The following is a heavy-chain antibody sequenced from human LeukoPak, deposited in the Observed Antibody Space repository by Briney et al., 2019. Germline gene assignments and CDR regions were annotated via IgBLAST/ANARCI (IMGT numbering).Heavy chain of an antibody. CDR2: ISDSGGNT. Sequence: PGGSLRLSCAASGFTFNTYAMSWVRRAPWERLQWVSGISDSGGNTYYADSVRGRFTISRDNSKNTLYLQMDSLRADDTAVYYCARDRLTYCSGGSCYLNWFDPWGQGTLVTVSS. D-gene: IGHD2-15*01. CDR1: GFTFNTYA. CDR3: ARDRLTYCSGGSCYLNWFDP. V-gene: IGHV3-23*01. J-gene: IGHJ5*02.